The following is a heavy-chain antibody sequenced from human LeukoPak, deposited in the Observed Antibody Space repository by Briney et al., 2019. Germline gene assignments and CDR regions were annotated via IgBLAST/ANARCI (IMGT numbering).Heavy chain of an antibody. CDR2: INHSGST. J-gene: IGHJ6*03. Sequence: KPSETLSLTCAVYGGSFSGYYWSWIRQPPGKGLEWIGEINHSGSTNYNPSLKSRVTITVDTSKNQFSLKLSSVAAADTAVYYCAKSRRDYYYYYYMDVWGKGTTVTVSS. V-gene: IGHV4-34*01. CDR1: GGSFSGYY. CDR3: AKSRRDYYYYYYMDV.